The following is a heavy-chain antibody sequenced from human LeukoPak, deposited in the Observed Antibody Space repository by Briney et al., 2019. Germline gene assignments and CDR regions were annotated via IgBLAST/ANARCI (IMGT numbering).Heavy chain of an antibody. CDR2: INWNGGST. J-gene: IGHJ4*02. CDR1: GFTFDDYG. CDR3: VRGNDDYGDYFDY. V-gene: IGHV3-20*04. Sequence: PGGSLRLSCAASGFTFDDYGMSWVRQAPGKGLEWVSGINWNGGSTGYVDSVKGRFTISRDNAKNSLYLQMNSLRVEDTALYYCVRGNDDYGDYFDYWGQGTLVTVSS. D-gene: IGHD4-17*01.